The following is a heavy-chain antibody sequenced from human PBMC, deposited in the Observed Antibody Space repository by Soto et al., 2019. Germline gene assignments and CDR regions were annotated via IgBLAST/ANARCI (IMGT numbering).Heavy chain of an antibody. D-gene: IGHD5-18*01. J-gene: IGHJ4*02. CDR1: GGSVSSYS. CDR2: AYYSGST. Sequence: PSETLSLTCTVSGGSVSSYSWTWVRQPPGKGLEWIGYAYYSGSTHYNPSLKSRVTISLDTSKNQFSLKLTSVTAADTAMYFCASSPPAMVAPNIWGQGTLVTVSS. V-gene: IGHV4-59*02. CDR3: ASSPPAMVAPNI.